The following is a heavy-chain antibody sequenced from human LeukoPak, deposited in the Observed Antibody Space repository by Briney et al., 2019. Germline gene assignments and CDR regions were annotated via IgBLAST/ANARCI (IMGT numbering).Heavy chain of an antibody. CDR1: GFTFSSYD. Sequence: GGSLRLSCAASGFTFSSYDMGWVRQAPGKGLEWVSGISWNSGSIGCADSVKGRFTISRDNAKNSLYLQMNSLRAEDTALYYCAKDISGRIAAAGGADYWGQGTLVTVSS. D-gene: IGHD6-13*01. CDR2: ISWNSGSI. V-gene: IGHV3-9*01. J-gene: IGHJ4*02. CDR3: AKDISGRIAAAGGADY.